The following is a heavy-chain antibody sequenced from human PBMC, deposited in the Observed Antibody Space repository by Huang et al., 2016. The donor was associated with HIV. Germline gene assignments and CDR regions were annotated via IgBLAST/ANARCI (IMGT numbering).Heavy chain of an antibody. D-gene: IGHD3-10*01. Sequence: QVQLVESGGGVVQPGGSLRLSCAASGFTFSSYGMHWVRQAPGKGLEWVAFIRYDGSNKDYADSVGGRFTISRDNSKNTLYLQMNSLRAEDTAVYYCAKGSMANAFDIWGQGTMVTVSS. CDR1: GFTFSSYG. J-gene: IGHJ3*02. V-gene: IGHV3-30*02. CDR3: AKGSMANAFDI. CDR2: IRYDGSNK.